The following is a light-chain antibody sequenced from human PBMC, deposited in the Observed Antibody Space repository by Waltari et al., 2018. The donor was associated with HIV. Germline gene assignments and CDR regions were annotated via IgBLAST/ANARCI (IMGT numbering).Light chain of an antibody. CDR1: QSLSSKF. J-gene: IGKJ2*01. CDR2: GTS. CDR3: QQYDKSLT. V-gene: IGKV3-20*01. Sequence: EIVLTQSPDTLSLSAGQRATLSCRASQSLSSKFLAWYQQRPGQAPRLLISGTSDRATGIPDRLSGSGSGTDFTLTISRLEPEDSAVYHCQQYDKSLTFGQGTKLEI.